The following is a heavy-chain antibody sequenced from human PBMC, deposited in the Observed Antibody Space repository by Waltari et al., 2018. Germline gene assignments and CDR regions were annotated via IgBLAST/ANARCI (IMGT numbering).Heavy chain of an antibody. J-gene: IGHJ4*02. Sequence: QVQLQESGPGLVKPSETLSLTCTVSGGSISSYYWSWIRQPPGKGLEWIGYIYYSGSTNYNPSLKSRVTISVDTSKNQFSLKLSSVTAADTAVYYCARVGDGIAVAGLDYWGQGTLVTVSS. D-gene: IGHD6-19*01. CDR2: IYYSGST. V-gene: IGHV4-59*01. CDR3: ARVGDGIAVAGLDY. CDR1: GGSISSYY.